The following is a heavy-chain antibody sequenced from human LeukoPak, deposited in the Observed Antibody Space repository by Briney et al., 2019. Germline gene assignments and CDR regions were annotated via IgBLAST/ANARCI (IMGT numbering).Heavy chain of an antibody. Sequence: GGSLRLSCAASGFTFSSYWMSWVRQAPGKGLEWVANIKQDGSEKYYVDSVKGRFTISRDNAKNSPYLQMNSLRAEDTAVYYCARGGATRDGYNPFDYWGQGTLVTVSS. V-gene: IGHV3-7*01. CDR2: IKQDGSEK. J-gene: IGHJ4*02. CDR1: GFTFSSYW. CDR3: ARGGATRDGYNPFDY. D-gene: IGHD5-24*01.